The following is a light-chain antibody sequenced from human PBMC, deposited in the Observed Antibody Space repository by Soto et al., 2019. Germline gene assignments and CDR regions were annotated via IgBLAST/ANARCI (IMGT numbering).Light chain of an antibody. Sequence: IQMTQSPSSLSASVGDRVTISCRASQGIGNALGWYQQEPGKAPKFLIYAASSLQSGVPSRFSGSGSGTEFTLTISSLQPDDFATYYCQQYNSYFWTFGQGTKVDIK. CDR1: QGIGNA. V-gene: IGKV1-17*01. CDR2: AAS. CDR3: QQYNSYFWT. J-gene: IGKJ1*01.